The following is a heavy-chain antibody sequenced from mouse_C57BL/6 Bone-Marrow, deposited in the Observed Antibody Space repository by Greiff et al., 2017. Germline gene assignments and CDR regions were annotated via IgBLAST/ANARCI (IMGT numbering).Heavy chain of an antibody. V-gene: IGHV1-26*01. J-gene: IGHJ3*01. Sequence: VQLQQSGPELVKPGASVKISCKASGYTFTDYYMNWVKQSHGKSLEWIGDINPNNGGTSYNQKFKGKATLTVDKSSSTAYMELRSLTSEDSAVYYCAREEGLRRARFAYWGQGTLVTVSA. CDR2: INPNNGGT. D-gene: IGHD2-2*01. CDR1: GYTFTDYY. CDR3: AREEGLRRARFAY.